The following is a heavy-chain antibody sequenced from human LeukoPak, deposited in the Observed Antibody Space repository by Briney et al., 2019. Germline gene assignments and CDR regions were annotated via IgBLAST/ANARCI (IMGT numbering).Heavy chain of an antibody. CDR3: KTAAGSEDWLKNWFDP. V-gene: IGHV3-73*01. CDR2: IRSKTNNYAT. D-gene: IGHD6-13*01. Sequence: GGSLRLSCAASGFSFSGSAIHWVRQASGKGLEWLGRIRSKTNNYATAYGASVNDRFTISRDDSKNTAYLQMNSLRAEDTAVYYCKTAAGSEDWLKNWFDPWGQGTLVTVSS. J-gene: IGHJ5*02. CDR1: GFSFSGSA.